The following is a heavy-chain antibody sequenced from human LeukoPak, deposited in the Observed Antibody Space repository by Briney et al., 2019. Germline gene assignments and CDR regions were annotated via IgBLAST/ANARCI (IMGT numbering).Heavy chain of an antibody. CDR3: ARHRSGYYSNFDY. D-gene: IGHD3-22*01. CDR2: IYSGGST. J-gene: IGHJ4*02. Sequence: GGSLRLSCAASGFTVSSNYMSWVRQAPGKGLEWVSVIYSGGSTYYADSVKGRFTISRDNSKNTLYLQMNSLRAEDTAVYYCARHRSGYYSNFDYWGQGTLVTVSS. V-gene: IGHV3-53*01. CDR1: GFTVSSNY.